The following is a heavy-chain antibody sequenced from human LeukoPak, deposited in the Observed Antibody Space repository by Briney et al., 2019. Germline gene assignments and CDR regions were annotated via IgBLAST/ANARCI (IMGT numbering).Heavy chain of an antibody. CDR2: IISSSTI. Sequence: GGSLRLSCAASGFTFSSYSMNWVRQAPGKGLEWVSYIISSSTIYYADSVKGRFTISRDNAKNSLYLKMNSLRAEDTAVYYCAREGSYHHPLDYWGQGTLVTVSS. J-gene: IGHJ4*02. V-gene: IGHV3-48*01. CDR3: AREGSYHHPLDY. CDR1: GFTFSSYS.